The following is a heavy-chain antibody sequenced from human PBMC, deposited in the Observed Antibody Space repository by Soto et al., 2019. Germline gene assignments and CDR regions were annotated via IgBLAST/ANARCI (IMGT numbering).Heavy chain of an antibody. D-gene: IGHD3-10*01. CDR3: EKIRGAWGYVFAI. V-gene: IGHV3-11*04. J-gene: IGHJ3*02. Sequence: QVQLVESGGGLVKPGGSLRLSCTASGFTFSDYYMSWIRQAPGKGREWVSYITNTDYTTKYADSVKGRFTMSRYNAKKSLHLQMASLSAADTAVYYCEKIRGAWGYVFAIWGKGTMVVFSS. CDR1: GFTFSDYY. CDR2: ITNTDYTT.